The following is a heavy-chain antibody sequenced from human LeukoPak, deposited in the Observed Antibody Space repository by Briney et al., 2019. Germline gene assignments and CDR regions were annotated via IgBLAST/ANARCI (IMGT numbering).Heavy chain of an antibody. Sequence: ASVKVSCKASGYTFTSSGISWGRQAPGQGLEWMGWISAYSGGTNYAQKLQGRVTMTTDTSTNTAYMELRSLTSDDSAMYYCARDRRAYSGYEDYWGQGTLVTVSS. J-gene: IGHJ4*02. CDR2: ISAYSGGT. CDR1: GYTFTSSG. V-gene: IGHV1-18*01. D-gene: IGHD5-12*01. CDR3: ARDRRAYSGYEDY.